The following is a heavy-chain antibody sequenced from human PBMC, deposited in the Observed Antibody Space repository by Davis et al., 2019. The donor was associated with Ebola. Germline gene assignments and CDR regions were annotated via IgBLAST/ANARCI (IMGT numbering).Heavy chain of an antibody. CDR1: GFAFSDYY. V-gene: IGHV3-7*01. J-gene: IGHJ4*02. CDR3: ARGPSTGNSFSY. D-gene: IGHD6-13*01. Sequence: PGGSLRLSCAASGFAFSDYYMSWVRQAPGKGLEWVANIKQDGSEKYYVDSVEGRFTISRDNAKNSLYLQMNSLRADDTAVYYCARGPSTGNSFSYWGQGTLVTVSS. CDR2: IKQDGSEK.